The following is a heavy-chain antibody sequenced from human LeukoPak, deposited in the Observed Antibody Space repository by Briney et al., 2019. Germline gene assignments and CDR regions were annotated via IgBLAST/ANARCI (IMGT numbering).Heavy chain of an antibody. D-gene: IGHD2-21*02. Sequence: GSLRLSCAASGFTFSTSAMNWVRQAPGKGLEWVSSINNVRSHIYYADSVRGRFTISRDNANNVLYLQMNSLRADDTAVYYCARGYSSRAGTTDCCPLDYWGQGTLVTVSS. CDR1: GFTFSTSA. CDR3: ARGYSSRAGTTDCCPLDY. CDR2: INNVRSHI. J-gene: IGHJ4*02. V-gene: IGHV3-21*06.